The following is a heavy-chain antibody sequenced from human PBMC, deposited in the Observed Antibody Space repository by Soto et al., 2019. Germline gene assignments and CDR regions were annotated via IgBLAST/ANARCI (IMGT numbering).Heavy chain of an antibody. V-gene: IGHV3-21*01. Sequence: GRSLRLSCAASGFTFSSYSMNWVRQAPGKGLEWVSSISSSSSYIYYADSVKGRFTISRDNAKNSLYLQMNSLRAEDTAVYYREIEDVWGSQHFGYWGQGDFGTVS. CDR3: EIEDVWGSQHFGY. CDR2: ISSSSSYI. CDR1: GFTFSSYS. D-gene: IGHD3-16*01. J-gene: IGHJ4*02.